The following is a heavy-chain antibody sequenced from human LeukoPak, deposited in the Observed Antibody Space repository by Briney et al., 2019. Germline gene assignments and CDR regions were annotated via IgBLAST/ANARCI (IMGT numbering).Heavy chain of an antibody. Sequence: SVKVSCKASGGTFSSYAISWVRQAPGQGLEWMGGIIPIFGTANYAQKFQGRVTITADESTSTAYMELSSLRSEDTAVYYCAREGPGGYPISYWGQGTLVTVSS. CDR1: GGTFSSYA. CDR2: IIPIFGTA. D-gene: IGHD3-22*01. CDR3: AREGPGGYPISY. V-gene: IGHV1-69*01. J-gene: IGHJ4*02.